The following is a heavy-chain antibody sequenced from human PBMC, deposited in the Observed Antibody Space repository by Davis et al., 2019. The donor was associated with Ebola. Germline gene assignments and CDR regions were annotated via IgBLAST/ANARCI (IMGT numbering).Heavy chain of an antibody. J-gene: IGHJ4*02. D-gene: IGHD6-6*01. CDR2: ISAYNGNT. CDR3: ARGWDSNSSDY. Sequence: AASVKVSCKASGGTFSSYAISWVRQAPGQGLEWMGWISAYNGNTNYAQKLQGRVTMTTDTSTSTAYMELRSLRSDDTAVYYCARGWDSNSSDYWGQGTLVTVSS. V-gene: IGHV1-18*01. CDR1: GGTFSSYA.